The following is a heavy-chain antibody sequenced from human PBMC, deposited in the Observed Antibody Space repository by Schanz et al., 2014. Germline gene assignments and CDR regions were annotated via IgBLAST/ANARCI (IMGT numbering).Heavy chain of an antibody. CDR2: INVGNGNM. Sequence: QVQLVQSGAEVKKPGASVKVSCKASGYTFSSYGITWVRQAPGQGLEWMGWINVGNGNMKYSQKFQGRVTMTTDTSTSTSYMELTSLRFDDTAVYYCARDFSAYVGNYFDYWGQGTLVTVSS. CDR3: ARDFSAYVGNYFDY. CDR1: GYTFSSYG. J-gene: IGHJ4*02. D-gene: IGHD5-12*01. V-gene: IGHV1-18*01.